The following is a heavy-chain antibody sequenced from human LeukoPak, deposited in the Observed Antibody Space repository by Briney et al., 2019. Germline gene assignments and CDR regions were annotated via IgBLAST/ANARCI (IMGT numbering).Heavy chain of an antibody. V-gene: IGHV4-34*01. J-gene: IGHJ2*01. CDR2: INHSGST. CDR3: ARGTNYDFWSGYYPSAGSGPYFDL. D-gene: IGHD3-3*01. CDR1: GGSFSGYY. Sequence: PSETLSLTCAVYGGSFSGYYWSWIRQPPGKGLEWIGEINHSGSTNYNPSLKSRVTISVDTSKNQFSLKLSSVTAADTAVYYCARGTNYDFWSGYYPSAGSGPYFDLWGRGTLVTVSS.